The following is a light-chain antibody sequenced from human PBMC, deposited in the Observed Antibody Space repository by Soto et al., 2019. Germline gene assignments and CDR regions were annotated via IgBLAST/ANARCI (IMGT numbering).Light chain of an antibody. CDR3: QQSYTTPWT. CDR2: AAS. CDR1: QSTTSY. J-gene: IGKJ1*01. V-gene: IGKV1-39*01. Sequence: DIQMTQSPSSLSASVGDRVTITCRASQSTTSYLNWYQQKPGKAPQLLIYAASSLQSGVPSRFSGSGSGTDFTLTISSLQPEDFATYYCQQSYTTPWTLGQGTKV.